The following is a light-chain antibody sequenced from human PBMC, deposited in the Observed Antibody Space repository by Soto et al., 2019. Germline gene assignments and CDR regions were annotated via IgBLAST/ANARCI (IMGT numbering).Light chain of an antibody. J-gene: IGKJ1*01. CDR1: QGVSSS. V-gene: IGKV1-8*01. Sequence: AIRMTQSPSSLSASTGDRVTITCRASQGVSSSLAWYQQKPGKAPKLLIYAASTLQSGVPSRFSGSGSGTDFTLTISCPQSEDFATYYCQHYYTYPWTFGQGTKVEVK. CDR2: AAS. CDR3: QHYYTYPWT.